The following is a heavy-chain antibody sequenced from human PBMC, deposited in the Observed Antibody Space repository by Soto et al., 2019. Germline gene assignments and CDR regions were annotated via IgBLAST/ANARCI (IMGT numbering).Heavy chain of an antibody. CDR2: INPYNGNT. D-gene: IGHD3-16*01. CDR1: GYTFTSYG. Sequence: QVQLVQSGAEVKKPGASVKVSCKASGYTFTSYGISWVRQAPGQGLEWMGWINPYNGNTNYAQKLEGRVTMTTDTSTNAAYMELRSVRSDDTTVYYCARDWFGIDYWGQGTLVTVSS. J-gene: IGHJ4*02. V-gene: IGHV1-18*01. CDR3: ARDWFGIDY.